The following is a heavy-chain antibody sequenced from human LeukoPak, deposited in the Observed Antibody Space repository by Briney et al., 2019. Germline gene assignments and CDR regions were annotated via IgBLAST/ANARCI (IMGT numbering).Heavy chain of an antibody. J-gene: IGHJ4*02. CDR2: IWYDGSNK. D-gene: IGHD3-22*01. V-gene: IGHV3-33*06. Sequence: RRSLRLSCAASGFTFSSYGMHWVRHAPGKGLEWVAVIWYDGSNKYYADSVKGRFTISRDNSKNTLYLQMNSLRAEDTAVYYCAKPGVPYYDSSGYYNFDYWGQGTLVTVSS. CDR3: AKPGVPYYDSSGYYNFDY. CDR1: GFTFSSYG.